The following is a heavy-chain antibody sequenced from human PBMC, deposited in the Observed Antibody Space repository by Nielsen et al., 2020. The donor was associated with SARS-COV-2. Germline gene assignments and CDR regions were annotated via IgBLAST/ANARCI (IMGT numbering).Heavy chain of an antibody. V-gene: IGHV1-18*01. CDR2: ISAYNGNT. D-gene: IGHD6-13*01. Sequence: ASVKVSCKASGYTFTSYGISWVRQAPGQGLEWMGWISAYNGNTNYAQKLQGRVTMTTDTSTSTAYMELRSLRSDDTAVYYCARGPAAAGTTQRGWFDPWGQGTLVTVSS. CDR1: GYTFTSYG. CDR3: ARGPAAAGTTQRGWFDP. J-gene: IGHJ5*02.